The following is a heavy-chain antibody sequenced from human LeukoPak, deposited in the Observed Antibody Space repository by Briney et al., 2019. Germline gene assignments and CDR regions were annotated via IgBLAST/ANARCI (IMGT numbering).Heavy chain of an antibody. CDR1: GGSFSGYY. Sequence: SETLSLTCAVYGGSFSGYYWSWIRQPPGKGLEWIGEIIHSGSTNYNPSLKSRVTISVDTSKNQFSLKLSSVTAADTAVYYCARARVVVAARGYYYYGMDVWGQGTTVTVSS. CDR3: ARARVVVAARGYYYYGMDV. J-gene: IGHJ6*02. V-gene: IGHV4-34*12. CDR2: IIHSGST. D-gene: IGHD2-15*01.